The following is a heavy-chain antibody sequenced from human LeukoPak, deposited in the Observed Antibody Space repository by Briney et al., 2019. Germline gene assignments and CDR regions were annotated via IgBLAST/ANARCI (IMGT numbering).Heavy chain of an antibody. J-gene: IGHJ4*02. V-gene: IGHV3-33*01. D-gene: IGHD2-21*02. CDR1: GFTFSNHG. CDR2: IWYDGSNK. Sequence: GRSLRLSSAASGFTFSNHGMHWVRQAPGKGPEWVALIWYDGSNKYYGDSVKGRFTISRDNSKNTVYLQMNSLRAEDTGVYYCARDRLEAVTDDDYFDYWGQGTLVTVSS. CDR3: ARDRLEAVTDDDYFDY.